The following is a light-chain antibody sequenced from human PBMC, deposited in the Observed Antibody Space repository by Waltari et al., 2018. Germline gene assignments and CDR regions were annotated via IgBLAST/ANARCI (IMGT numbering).Light chain of an antibody. Sequence: EIVLTQSPATLSLSPGERATLSCRASQSVSSFLAWYQQKRGQAPRLLIYDAATRATGIPARFSGSGSGTDFTLTFSSLEPEDFAVYYCQQRKTWPITFGQGTRLEIK. CDR2: DAA. CDR3: QQRKTWPIT. J-gene: IGKJ5*01. V-gene: IGKV3-11*01. CDR1: QSVSSF.